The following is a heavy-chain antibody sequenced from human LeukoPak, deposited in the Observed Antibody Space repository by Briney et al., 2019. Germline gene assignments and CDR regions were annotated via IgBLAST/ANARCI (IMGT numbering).Heavy chain of an antibody. V-gene: IGHV3-23*01. D-gene: IGHD6-13*01. CDR1: GFTFSSYA. Sequence: GGSLRLSRAASGFTFSSYAMSWVRQAPGKGLEWASAISGSGGSTYYADSVKGRFTISRDNSRNTLYLQMNSLRAEDTAVYYCAKGLLNVAAAGIDYWGQGTLVTVSS. CDR2: ISGSGGST. J-gene: IGHJ4*02. CDR3: AKGLLNVAAAGIDY.